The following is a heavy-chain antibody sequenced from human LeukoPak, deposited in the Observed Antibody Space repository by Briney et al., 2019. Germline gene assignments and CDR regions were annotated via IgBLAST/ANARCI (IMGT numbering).Heavy chain of an antibody. Sequence: PSETLSLTCTVSGGSISSYYWSWIRQPPGKGLEWIGYIYYSGSTNYNPSLKSRVTISVDTSKNQFSLRLHSVTAADTAVYYCARYRNEALFAFDIWGQGTMVTVSS. J-gene: IGHJ3*02. V-gene: IGHV4-59*01. CDR2: IYYSGST. D-gene: IGHD1-14*01. CDR1: GGSISSYY. CDR3: ARYRNEALFAFDI.